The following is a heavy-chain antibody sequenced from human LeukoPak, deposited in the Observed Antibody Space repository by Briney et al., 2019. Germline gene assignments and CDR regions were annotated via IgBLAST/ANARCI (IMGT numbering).Heavy chain of an antibody. V-gene: IGHV3-33*01. CDR3: ARDNVDDLWSGYFWFDP. D-gene: IGHD3-3*01. CDR1: GFTFSSYG. CDR2: IWYDGSNK. Sequence: GRSLRLSCAASGFTFSSYGMHWVRQAPGKGLEWVAVIWYDGSNKYYADSVKGRFTISRDNSKNTLYLQMNSLRAEDTAVYYCARDNVDDLWSGYFWFDPWGQGTLVTVSS. J-gene: IGHJ5*02.